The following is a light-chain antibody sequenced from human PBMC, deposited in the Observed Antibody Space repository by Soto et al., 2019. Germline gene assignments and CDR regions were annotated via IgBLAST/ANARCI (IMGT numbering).Light chain of an antibody. CDR2: GAS. CDR3: QQYGSSPPWT. V-gene: IGKV3-20*01. J-gene: IGKJ1*01. CDR1: QSVSSSC. Sequence: EIGLTQSAGTLSWSPGERATLSCGASQSVSSSCLAWYQQKPGQAPRLVIYGASSRATGIPYRFSGSGSGTDFTLTISRLEPEDFAVYYCQQYGSSPPWTFGQGTKVDIK.